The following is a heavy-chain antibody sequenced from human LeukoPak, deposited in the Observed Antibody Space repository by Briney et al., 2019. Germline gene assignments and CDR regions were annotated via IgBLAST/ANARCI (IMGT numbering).Heavy chain of an antibody. D-gene: IGHD3-3*01. Sequence: GASVEVCCKASGYPFTSYDINWVRQATGQGLEWMGWMNPNSWNTGYAQKFQGRVTITRNTSISTAYMELSSLRSEDTAVYYCARVCYYDFWSGYQYYFDDWGQGTLVTVSS. J-gene: IGHJ4*02. CDR1: GYPFTSYD. CDR2: MNPNSWNT. CDR3: ARVCYYDFWSGYQYYFDD. V-gene: IGHV1-8*03.